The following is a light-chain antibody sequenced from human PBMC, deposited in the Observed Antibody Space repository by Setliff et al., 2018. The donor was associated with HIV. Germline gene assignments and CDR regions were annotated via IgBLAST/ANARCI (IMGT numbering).Light chain of an antibody. CDR1: SSNIGRNA. V-gene: IGLV1-44*01. CDR3: AAWDDSLNGHGV. CDR2: GTN. J-gene: IGLJ2*01. Sequence: QSALTQPPSASGTPGQRVTTSCSGSSSNIGRNAVTWYQQLPGAAPRLLIYGTNQRPAGVPARFSGSKSGTSASLAISGLQSEDEADYYCAAWDDSLNGHGVFGGGTKVTVL.